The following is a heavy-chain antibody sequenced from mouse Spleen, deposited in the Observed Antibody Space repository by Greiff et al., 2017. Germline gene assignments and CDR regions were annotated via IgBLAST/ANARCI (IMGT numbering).Heavy chain of an antibody. CDR1: GLSLTSYG. D-gene: IGHD3-3*01. J-gene: IGHJ2*01. V-gene: IGHV2-9*02. CDR2: IWAGGST. CDR3: ARESSSRGYFDY. Sequence: VKLQESGPGLVAPSQSLSITCTVSGLSLTSYGVHWVRQPPGKGLEWLGVIWAGGSTNYNSALMSRLSISKDNSKSQVFLKMNSLQTDDTAMYYCARESSSRGYFDYWGQGTTLTVSS.